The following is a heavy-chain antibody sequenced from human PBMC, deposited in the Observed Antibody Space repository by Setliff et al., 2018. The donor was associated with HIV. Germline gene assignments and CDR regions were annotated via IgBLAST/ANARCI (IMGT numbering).Heavy chain of an antibody. CDR1: GASISTYY. Sequence: SETLSLTCTVSGASISTYYWSWIRQPPGKGLEWIGYIFYSGSSNYNPSLKSRVTMSVDTSKNQFSLNLTSVTAADTAVYYCARGRGSYNFWSGLARGDNWFDPWGQGTLVTVSS. CDR2: IFYSGSS. V-gene: IGHV4-59*01. D-gene: IGHD3-3*01. J-gene: IGHJ5*02. CDR3: ARGRGSYNFWSGLARGDNWFDP.